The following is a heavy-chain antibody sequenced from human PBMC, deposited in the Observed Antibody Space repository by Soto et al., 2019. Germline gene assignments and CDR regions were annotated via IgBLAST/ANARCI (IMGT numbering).Heavy chain of an antibody. J-gene: IGHJ5*02. D-gene: IGHD2-15*01. CDR2: IYYSGST. CDR1: GGSISSSSYY. Sequence: PSETLSLTCTVSGGSISSSSYYWGWIRQPPGKGLEWIGSIYYSGSTYYNPSLKSRVTISVDTSKNQFSLKLSSVTAADTAVYYCARQQPLSRCSGGSCYQNWFDPWGQGTLVTVSS. CDR3: ARQQPLSRCSGGSCYQNWFDP. V-gene: IGHV4-39*01.